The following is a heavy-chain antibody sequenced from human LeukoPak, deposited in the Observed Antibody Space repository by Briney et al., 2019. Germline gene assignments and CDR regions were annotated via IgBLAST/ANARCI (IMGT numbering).Heavy chain of an antibody. CDR3: ARVSGAWYLYYGMDV. V-gene: IGHV3-30-3*01. CDR1: GFTFSTYA. Sequence: PGGSLRLSCAASGFTFSTYAMHWVRQAPGKGLEWVAVISYDGSNKYYADSVKGRLTISRDNSKNTLYMQMNSLRAEDTAVYYCARVSGAWYLYYGMDVWGQGTTVTVSS. J-gene: IGHJ6*02. CDR2: ISYDGSNK. D-gene: IGHD6-19*01.